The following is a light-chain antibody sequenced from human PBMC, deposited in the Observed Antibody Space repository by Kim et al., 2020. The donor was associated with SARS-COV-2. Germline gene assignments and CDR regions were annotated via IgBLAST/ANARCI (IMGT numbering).Light chain of an antibody. Sequence: AWHQQQPEKGPRFLMKLSSDGSHTKGDGIPDRFSGSSSGADRHLTIASLQSEDEADYYCQTWGTAIHVFGGGTKLTVL. J-gene: IGLJ2*01. V-gene: IGLV4-69*01. CDR3: QTWGTAIHV. CDR2: LSSDGSH.